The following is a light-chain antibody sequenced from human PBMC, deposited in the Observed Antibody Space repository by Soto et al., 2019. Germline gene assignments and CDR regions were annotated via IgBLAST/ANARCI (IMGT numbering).Light chain of an antibody. V-gene: IGKV3-20*01. CDR2: GAS. CDR3: QQYGSAQGT. Sequence: ELVLTKSPGTMSFSPGERATLSCRASQSVSNSYLAWYQQKPGQAPRLLIYGASSRATVIPDRFSGSGSGTDVSLTISRLAPEDFAVYYCQQYGSAQGTFGQGNQLQIK. CDR1: QSVSNSY. J-gene: IGKJ2*01.